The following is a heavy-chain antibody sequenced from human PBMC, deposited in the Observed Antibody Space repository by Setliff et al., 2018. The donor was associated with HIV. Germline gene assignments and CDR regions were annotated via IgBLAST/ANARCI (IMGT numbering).Heavy chain of an antibody. CDR1: GGSISRDSFY. J-gene: IGHJ5*02. V-gene: IGHV4-39*02. CDR2: IYYSGTT. Sequence: PSETLSLTCTVSGGSISRDSFYWGWFRQPPGEGLEWIGSIYYSGTTYYAPSLETRLTISVDTSTNQFSLKLTSVTAAGTAMYFCAGDSGYPSNWFDPWGQGILVTVSS. CDR3: AGDSGYPSNWFDP. D-gene: IGHD3-22*01.